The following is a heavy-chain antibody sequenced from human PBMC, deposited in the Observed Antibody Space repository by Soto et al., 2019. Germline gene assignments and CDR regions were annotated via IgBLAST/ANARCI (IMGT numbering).Heavy chain of an antibody. CDR2: IYYSGST. Sequence: PSETLSLTCTVSCGSISSGGYYWSWIRQHPGKGLEWIGYIYYSGSTYYNPSLKSRVTISVDTSKNQFSLKLSSVTAADTAVYYCERSEGYDSSGYYDFYYGMDVWGQGTTVTVSS. CDR3: ERSEGYDSSGYYDFYYGMDV. CDR1: CGSISSGGYY. J-gene: IGHJ6*02. V-gene: IGHV4-31*03. D-gene: IGHD3-22*01.